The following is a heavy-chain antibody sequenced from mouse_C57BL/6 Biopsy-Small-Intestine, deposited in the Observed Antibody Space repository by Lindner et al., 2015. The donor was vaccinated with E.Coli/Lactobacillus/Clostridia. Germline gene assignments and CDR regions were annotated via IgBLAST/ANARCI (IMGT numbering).Heavy chain of an antibody. J-gene: IGHJ1*03. V-gene: IGHV5-17*01. CDR2: ISSASNTI. CDR1: GFTFSDYG. CDR3: ASSSGYERYWYFDV. Sequence: VQLQESGGGLVKPGGSLKLSCAASGFTFSDYGMHWVRQAPEKGLEWVAFISSASNTIYYADTVKGRFTISRDNAKNTLFLQMTSLRSEDTAMYYCASSSGYERYWYFDVWGTGTTVTVSS. D-gene: IGHD2-2*01.